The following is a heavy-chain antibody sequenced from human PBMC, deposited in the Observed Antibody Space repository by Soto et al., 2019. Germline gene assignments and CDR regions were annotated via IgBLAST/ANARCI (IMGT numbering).Heavy chain of an antibody. CDR2: INPSGGST. V-gene: IGHV1-46*01. D-gene: IGHD4-4*01. CDR1: GYTFSTYY. CDR3: ARYDYNGYYFDY. J-gene: IGHJ4*02. Sequence: QVQLVQSGAEVKKPGASVKVSCKASGYTFSTYYMHWVRQAPGQGYEWMGIINPSGGSTTYAQKFQGRVTMTRDTSTTTVYMELSSLKSEDTPVYYCARYDYNGYYFDYWGQGTLVTVSS.